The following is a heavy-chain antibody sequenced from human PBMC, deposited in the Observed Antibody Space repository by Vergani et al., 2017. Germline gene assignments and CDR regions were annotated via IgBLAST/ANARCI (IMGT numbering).Heavy chain of an antibody. J-gene: IGHJ4*02. CDR1: GYSISSGYY. CDR3: ARVRVNFLDY. Sequence: QVQLQESGPGLVKPSETLSLTCTVSGYSISSGYYWGWIRQPPGKGLEWIGSIYHSGSTYYNPSLKGRVTISVDTSKNQFSLKLSSVTAADTAVYYCARVRVNFLDYWGQGTLVTVSS. V-gene: IGHV4-38-2*02. CDR2: IYHSGST. D-gene: IGHD3-22*01.